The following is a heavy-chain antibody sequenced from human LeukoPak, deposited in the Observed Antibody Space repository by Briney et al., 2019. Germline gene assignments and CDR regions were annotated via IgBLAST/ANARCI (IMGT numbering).Heavy chain of an antibody. V-gene: IGHV3-30*04. Sequence: PGGSLRLSCAASGFTFSGYTMHWVRQAPGKGLEWVAFISSDGRYKSHADSVKGRFTISRDNSKNTLYLQMNSLRVEDTAVYYCAREYEGYCSGGSCFRGTYNWFDPWGQGTLVTVSS. CDR3: AREYEGYCSGGSCFRGTYNWFDP. J-gene: IGHJ5*02. CDR2: ISSDGRYK. D-gene: IGHD2-15*01. CDR1: GFTFSGYT.